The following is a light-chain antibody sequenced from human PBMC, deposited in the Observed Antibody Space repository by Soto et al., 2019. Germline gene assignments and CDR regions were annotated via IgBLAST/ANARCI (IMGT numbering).Light chain of an antibody. CDR1: QSILSSEGNTY. CDR2: KVS. Sequence: DIVMTQHTLSSPATLAQPSSISCRSSQSILSSEGNTYLYWFQLRQGESPRRLMYKVSNRVYGVPDRFSGSGSGTDVTLKISRGVAEDVWTYYCLQGTYWPPWTFGQGTKVDIK. V-gene: IGKV2-30*01. CDR3: LQGTYWPPWT. J-gene: IGKJ1*01.